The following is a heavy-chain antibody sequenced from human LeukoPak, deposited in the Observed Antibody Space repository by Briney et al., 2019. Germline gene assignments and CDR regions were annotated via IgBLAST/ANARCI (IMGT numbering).Heavy chain of an antibody. CDR2: IIPIFGTA. CDR3: ARAGLGVVVAATTFDY. Sequence: SVKVSCKASGYTFTSYDINWVRQATGQGLEWMGGIIPIFGTANYAQKFQGRVTITADKSTSTAYMELSSLRSEDTAVYYCARAGLGVVVAATTFDYWGQGTLVTVSS. D-gene: IGHD2-15*01. V-gene: IGHV1-69*06. J-gene: IGHJ4*02. CDR1: GYTFTSYD.